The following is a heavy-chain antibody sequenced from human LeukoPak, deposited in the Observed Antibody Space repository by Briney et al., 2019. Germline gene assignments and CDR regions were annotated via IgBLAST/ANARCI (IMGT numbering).Heavy chain of an antibody. D-gene: IGHD2-21*01. J-gene: IGHJ4*02. Sequence: PGGSLRLSCAASGFTFSNYAMNWVSQAPGKGLEWVSAISGSGGTTYYADSVKGRFTISRDNSKNTLYLQINSLRAEDTAVYYCAGAQGFIYHFDYWGQGTLVTVSS. CDR1: GFTFSNYA. CDR3: AGAQGFIYHFDY. V-gene: IGHV3-23*01. CDR2: ISGSGGTT.